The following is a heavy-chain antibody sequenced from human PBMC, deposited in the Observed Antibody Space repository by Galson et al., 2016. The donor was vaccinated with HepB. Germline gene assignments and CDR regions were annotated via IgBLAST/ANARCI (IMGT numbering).Heavy chain of an antibody. Sequence: ETLSLTCTVSGGSVSSHYWSWIRQSPGRGLEWIGYVHYNWGTDYNPPLKSRVTMSVDTSKNQFSLKLTSMTAADTAVYYCAKTGGVGVTPFDYWGQGTLVTVSS. CDR2: VHYNWGT. D-gene: IGHD1-26*01. J-gene: IGHJ4*02. CDR1: GGSVSSHY. CDR3: AKTGGVGVTPFDY. V-gene: IGHV4-59*02.